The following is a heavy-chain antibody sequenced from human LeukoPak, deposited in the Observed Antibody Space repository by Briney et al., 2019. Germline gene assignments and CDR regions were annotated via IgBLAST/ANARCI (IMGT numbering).Heavy chain of an antibody. Sequence: SETLSLTCAVYGGSFSGYYWSWIRQPPGKGLEWIGEINHSGSTNYNPSLKSRVTISVDTSKNQFSLKLSSVTAADTAVYYCARGGWGANRLDYWGQGTLVTVSS. V-gene: IGHV4-34*01. D-gene: IGHD1-26*01. CDR1: GGSFSGYY. J-gene: IGHJ4*02. CDR3: ARGGWGANRLDY. CDR2: INHSGST.